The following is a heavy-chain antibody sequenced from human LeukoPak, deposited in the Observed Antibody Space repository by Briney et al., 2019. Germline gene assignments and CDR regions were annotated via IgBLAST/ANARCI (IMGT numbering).Heavy chain of an antibody. D-gene: IGHD2-21*02. CDR3: ARVKGVVTAILDY. Sequence: SETLSLTCTVSGYSISSGYYWGWIRQPPGKGLEWIGTIRHSGTTYYNPSLKSRVTFSVDTSKNQFSLKLISVTAADTAVYYCARVKGVVTAILDYWGQGTLVTVSS. V-gene: IGHV4-38-2*02. CDR1: GYSISSGYY. J-gene: IGHJ4*02. CDR2: IRHSGTT.